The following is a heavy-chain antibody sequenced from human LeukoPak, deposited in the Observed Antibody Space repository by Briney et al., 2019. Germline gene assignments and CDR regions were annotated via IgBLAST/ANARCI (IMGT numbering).Heavy chain of an antibody. J-gene: IGHJ5*02. CDR1: GFTFSSYW. CDR3: ARDVSRYGSGSYRLNWFDP. CDR2: IKQDGSEK. Sequence: GGSLTLSCAASGFTFSSYWMSWVRQAPGKGLEWVANIKQDGSEKYYVDSVKGRFTISRDNAKNSLYLQMNSLRAEDTAVYYCARDVSRYGSGSYRLNWFDPWGQGTLVTVSS. V-gene: IGHV3-7*03. D-gene: IGHD3-10*01.